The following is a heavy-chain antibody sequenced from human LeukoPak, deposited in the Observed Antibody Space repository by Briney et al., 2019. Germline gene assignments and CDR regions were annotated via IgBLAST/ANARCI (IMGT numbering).Heavy chain of an antibody. CDR2: ISSSGGGT. CDR3: AKGGGSFYHWFDP. CDR1: GFTFSSYA. Sequence: GGSLRLSCAASGFTFSSYAVSWVRQAPGKGLEWVSAISSSGGGTYYADSVKGRFTISRDNSKNTLYLQMNSLRAEDTAVYYCAKGGGSFYHWFDPWGQGTLVTVSS. V-gene: IGHV3-23*01. D-gene: IGHD2-15*01. J-gene: IGHJ5*02.